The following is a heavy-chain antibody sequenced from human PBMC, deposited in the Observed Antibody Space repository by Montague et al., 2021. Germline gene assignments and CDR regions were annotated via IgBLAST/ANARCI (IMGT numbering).Heavy chain of an antibody. CDR3: GRDYWGSIDY. J-gene: IGHJ4*01. Sequence: SETLSLTCSVSGGSVNGYDWCWIRQPPGKGLEWIGYMRSSGSPNYNPSFKSRLAISIYRSRNQFSLELSFVTAAGTAISFCGRDYWGSIDYWGHGILVTVSS. CDR1: GGSVNGYD. D-gene: IGHD7-27*01. V-gene: IGHV4-59*02. CDR2: MRSSGSP.